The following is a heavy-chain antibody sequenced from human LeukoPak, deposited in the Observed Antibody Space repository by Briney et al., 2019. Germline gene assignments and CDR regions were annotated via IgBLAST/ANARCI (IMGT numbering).Heavy chain of an antibody. CDR3: AREISVSGTGYYMDV. CDR2: IYYSGST. V-gene: IGHV4-59*11. J-gene: IGHJ6*03. Sequence: SETLSLTCTVSGGSISSHYWSWIRQSPGKGLEWIGYIYYSGSTNYNPSLKSRVTISVDTSKIQFSLKLRSVTAADTAVYYCAREISVSGTGYYMDVWGKGTTVTVSS. CDR1: GGSISSHY. D-gene: IGHD6-19*01.